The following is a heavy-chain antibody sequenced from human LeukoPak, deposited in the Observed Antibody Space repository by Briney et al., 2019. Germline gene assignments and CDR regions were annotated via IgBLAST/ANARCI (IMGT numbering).Heavy chain of an antibody. Sequence: ASVKVSCKASGYTFTSYGISWVRQAPGQGLEWMGWISAYNGNTNYAQKLQGRVTMTTDTSTSTAYMELRSLRSDDTAVYYCARDNYGSHFPYFDCWGQGTLVTASS. D-gene: IGHD3-10*01. CDR2: ISAYNGNT. CDR1: GYTFTSYG. J-gene: IGHJ4*02. CDR3: ARDNYGSHFPYFDC. V-gene: IGHV1-18*01.